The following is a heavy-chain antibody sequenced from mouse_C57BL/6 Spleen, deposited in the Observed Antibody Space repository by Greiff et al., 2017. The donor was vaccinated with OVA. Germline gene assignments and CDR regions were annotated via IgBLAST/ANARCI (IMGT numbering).Heavy chain of an antibody. J-gene: IGHJ2*01. Sequence: VHVKQSGPELVKPGASVKISCKASGYTFTDYYMNWVKQSHGKSLEWIGDINPNNGGTSYNQKFKGKATLTVDKSSSTAYMELRSLTSEDSAVYYCARPTVNYFDYWGQGTTLTVAS. V-gene: IGHV1-26*01. D-gene: IGHD1-1*01. CDR1: GYTFTDYY. CDR3: ARPTVNYFDY. CDR2: INPNNGGT.